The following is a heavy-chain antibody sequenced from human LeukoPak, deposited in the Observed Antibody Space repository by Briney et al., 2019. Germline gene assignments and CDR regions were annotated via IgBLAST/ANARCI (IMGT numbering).Heavy chain of an antibody. V-gene: IGHV4-39*07. CDR1: GGSITSANYY. J-gene: IGHJ4*02. Sequence: SETLSLTCTVSGGSITSANYYWACIRQPPGKGLEWIGSIYYTGGTYYNPSLKSRVTISVVTSKNQFSLNLSSVTAADTAVYYCARVSDGRAFDYWGQGTLVTVSS. D-gene: IGHD1-26*01. CDR2: IYYTGGT. CDR3: ARVSDGRAFDY.